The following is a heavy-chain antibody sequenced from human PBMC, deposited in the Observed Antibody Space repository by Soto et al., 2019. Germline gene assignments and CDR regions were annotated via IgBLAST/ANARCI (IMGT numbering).Heavy chain of an antibody. CDR1: GFSLSIAGMG. Sequence: QVTLKESGPVLLTPTETLTLTCTVSGFSLSIAGMGVSWVRQPPGKALEWLAHIFSYDEKSYYTSLKRRIIISKDSSRGHVVLTITNMNPLDTATYYSAPIPHSSGWELFDYWGQGSLVTVS. J-gene: IGHJ4*02. CDR2: IFSYDEK. D-gene: IGHD6-19*01. CDR3: APIPHSSGWELFDY. V-gene: IGHV2-26*01.